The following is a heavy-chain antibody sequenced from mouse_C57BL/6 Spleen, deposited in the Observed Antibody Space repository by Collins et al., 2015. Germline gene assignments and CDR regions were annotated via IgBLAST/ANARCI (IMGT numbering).Heavy chain of an antibody. Sequence: EVQLVESGGDLVKPGGSLKLSCAASGFTFSSYGMSWVRQTPDKRLEWVATISSGGSYTYYPDSVKGRLTISRDNAKNTLYLQMSSLKSEDTAMYYCARFSRFITAVVVPFDYWGQGTTLTVSS. CDR1: GFTFSSYG. D-gene: IGHD1-1*01. CDR2: ISSGGSYT. CDR3: ARFSRFITAVVVPFDY. J-gene: IGHJ2*01. V-gene: IGHV5-6*01.